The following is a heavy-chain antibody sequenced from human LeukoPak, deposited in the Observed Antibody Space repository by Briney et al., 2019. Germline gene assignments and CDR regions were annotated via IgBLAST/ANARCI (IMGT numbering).Heavy chain of an antibody. J-gene: IGHJ4*02. D-gene: IGHD3-22*01. CDR1: GLTSRSDS. CDR3: AKFKGHYYYDSSGYCDN. V-gene: IGHV3-23*01. Sequence: SRRCSCGASGLTSRSDSMGWVGEALGKGLEWVSVISAADGDNTYYADSVKGRFSISRDNSNYTLHLQMNSLRAEDTAVFYCAKFKGHYYYDSSGYCDNWGQGTLVTVSS. CDR2: ISAADGDNT.